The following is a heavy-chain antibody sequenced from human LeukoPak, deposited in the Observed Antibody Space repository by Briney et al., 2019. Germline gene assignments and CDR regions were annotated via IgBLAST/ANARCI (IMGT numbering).Heavy chain of an antibody. CDR3: ARVYCPNGVCYNSRGWFDP. Sequence: SETLSLTCTVSGGSISSYYWSWIRQPPGKGLEWIGYIYYSGSTNYNPSLKSRVTISVDTSKNQFSLKLSSVTAADTAVYYCARVYCPNGVCYNSRGWFDPWGQGTLVTVSS. CDR1: GGSISSYY. D-gene: IGHD2-8*01. J-gene: IGHJ5*02. CDR2: IYYSGST. V-gene: IGHV4-59*01.